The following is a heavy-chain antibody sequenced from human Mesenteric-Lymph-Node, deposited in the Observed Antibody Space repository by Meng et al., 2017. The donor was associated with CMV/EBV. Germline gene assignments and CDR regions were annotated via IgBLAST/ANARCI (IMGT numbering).Heavy chain of an antibody. J-gene: IGHJ4*02. D-gene: IGHD3-22*01. Sequence: ASVKVSCKASGYTFTTYRITWVRQAPGQGLEWMGWISPYNGYTDYAHKLQDRVTMTTDTSTRTAYMELRSLGSDDTAVYYCARGVDYYDSGDNYVFDSWGQGTLVTVSS. V-gene: IGHV1-18*01. CDR3: ARGVDYYDSGDNYVFDS. CDR1: GYTFTTYR. CDR2: ISPYNGYT.